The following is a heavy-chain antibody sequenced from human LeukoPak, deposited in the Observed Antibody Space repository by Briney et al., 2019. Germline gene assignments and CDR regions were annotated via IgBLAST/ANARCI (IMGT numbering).Heavy chain of an antibody. CDR3: AAGKHRGRYSLDY. CDR2: IVVGSGNT. J-gene: IGHJ4*02. CDR1: GFTFSSSA. V-gene: IGHV1-58*01. Sequence: ASVKVSCKASGFTFSSSAVQWVRQARGQRLEWIGWIVVGSGNTHYAQKLQEGVIITRDMSTNTAYMELSSLRSEDTAVYYCAAGKHRGRYSLDYWGQGTQVTVSS. D-gene: IGHD1-26*01.